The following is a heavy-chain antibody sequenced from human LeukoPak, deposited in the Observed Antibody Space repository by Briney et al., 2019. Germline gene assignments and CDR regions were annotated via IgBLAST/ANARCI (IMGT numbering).Heavy chain of an antibody. J-gene: IGHJ4*02. CDR2: IYYSGST. CDR3: ARMTIFGPFDY. V-gene: IGHV4-59*01. Sequence: PSETLSLTCTVSGGSISSYYWSWIRQPPGKGLEWIGYIYYSGSTNYNPSLKSRVTISVDTSKNQFSLKLSSVTAADTAVYYCARMTIFGPFDYWGQGTLVTVSP. CDR1: GGSISSYY. D-gene: IGHD3-3*01.